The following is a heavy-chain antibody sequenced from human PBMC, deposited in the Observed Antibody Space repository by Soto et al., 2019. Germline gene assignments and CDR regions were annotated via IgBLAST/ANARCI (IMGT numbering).Heavy chain of an antibody. D-gene: IGHD5-12*01. CDR3: ARDLLRWLQPDQHYYYYGMDV. CDR2: INPNSGGT. Sequence: QVQLVQSGAEVKKPGASVKVSCKASGYTFTGYYMHWVRQAPGQGLEWMGWINPNSGGTNYAQKFQGRVTMTRDTSISTAYMELSRLRSDDTAVYYCARDLLRWLQPDQHYYYYGMDVWGQGTTVTVSS. CDR1: GYTFTGYY. V-gene: IGHV1-2*02. J-gene: IGHJ6*02.